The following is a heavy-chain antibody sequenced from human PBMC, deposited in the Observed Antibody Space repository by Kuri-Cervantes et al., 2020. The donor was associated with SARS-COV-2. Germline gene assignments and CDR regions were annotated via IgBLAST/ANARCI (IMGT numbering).Heavy chain of an antibody. D-gene: IGHD3-16*01. CDR1: HFTFSSYA. CDR3: ARDMTFDEYGDYFYYYMDV. J-gene: IGHJ6*03. V-gene: IGHV3-30*04. Sequence: GESLKISCAASHFTFSSYAFHWVRQAPGQGLEWVAAIPYDGNNKYFADSVRGRFTVSRDNSKNTLYLEMDGLRPEDTAVYYCARDMTFDEYGDYFYYYMDVWGKGTTVTVSS. CDR2: IPYDGNNK.